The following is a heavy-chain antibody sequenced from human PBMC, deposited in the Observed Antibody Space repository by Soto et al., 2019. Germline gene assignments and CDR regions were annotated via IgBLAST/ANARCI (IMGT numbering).Heavy chain of an antibody. CDR1: GDSVSSRNYY. CDR3: ARDRMAVAGFDY. Sequence: SETLSLTCTVSGDSVSSRNYYWSWIRQPPGKGLEWIGYIYFSGSTNYNPSLKSRLTISVDTSKNQFPLKLSSVTAADTAVYYCARDRMAVAGFDYWGQGTLVTVSS. CDR2: IYFSGST. J-gene: IGHJ4*02. D-gene: IGHD6-19*01. V-gene: IGHV4-61*01.